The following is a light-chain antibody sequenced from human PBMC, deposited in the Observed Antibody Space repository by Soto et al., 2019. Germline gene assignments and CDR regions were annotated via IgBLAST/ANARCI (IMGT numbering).Light chain of an antibody. CDR1: QSVSSY. J-gene: IGKJ2*01. Sequence: EIVLTQSPATLSLSPGERATLSCRASQSVSSYLAWYQQKPGQAPRLLIYDASNMATGIPARFSGSGSGTDFTLTISSLQPEDFAVYYCQQHSNWPRTFGQGTKLEIK. CDR3: QQHSNWPRT. CDR2: DAS. V-gene: IGKV3-11*01.